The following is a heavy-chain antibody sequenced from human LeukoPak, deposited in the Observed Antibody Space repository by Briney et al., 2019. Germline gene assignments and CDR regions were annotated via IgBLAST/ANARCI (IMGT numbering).Heavy chain of an antibody. CDR3: ARLGGSGMEYQLLSGYYYYGMDV. D-gene: IGHD2-2*01. CDR2: IYYSGST. J-gene: IGHJ6*02. Sequence: SETLSLTCTVSGGSISSYYWSWIRQPPGKGLEWIGYIYYSGSTNYNPSLKSRVTISVDTSKNQFSLKLSSVTAADTAVYYCARLGGSGMEYQLLSGYYYYGMDVWGQGTTVTVSS. CDR1: GGSISSYY. V-gene: IGHV4-59*08.